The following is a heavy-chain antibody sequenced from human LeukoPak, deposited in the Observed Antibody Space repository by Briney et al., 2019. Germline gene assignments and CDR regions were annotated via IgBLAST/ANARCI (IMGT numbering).Heavy chain of an antibody. V-gene: IGHV3-30*02. CDR2: IRYDGSNK. J-gene: IGHJ6*03. CDR1: GFTFSSYG. Sequence: GGSLRLSCAASGFTFSSYGMHWVRQAPGKGLEWVAFIRYDGSNKYYADSVKGRFTISRDNSKNTLYLQMNSLRAEDTAVYYCARDSSSSELDYYMDVWGKGTTVTVSS. CDR3: ARDSSSSELDYYMDV. D-gene: IGHD6-6*01.